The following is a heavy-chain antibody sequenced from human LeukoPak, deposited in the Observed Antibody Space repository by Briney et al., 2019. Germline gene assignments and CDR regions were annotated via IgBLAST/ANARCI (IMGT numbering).Heavy chain of an antibody. CDR3: ARAPSEIGGYYPEYFRH. CDR2: IKSDGRT. CDR1: GFTFSNYW. D-gene: IGHD3-22*01. Sequence: GGSLRLSCAAAGFTFSNYWMHWVRHAPGRGLVWVSRIKSDGRTNYADSVKGRFTISRDNAKNTVSLQMNSLRAEDTGVYYCARAPSEIGGYYPEYFRHWGQGTLVTVSS. J-gene: IGHJ1*01. V-gene: IGHV3-74*01.